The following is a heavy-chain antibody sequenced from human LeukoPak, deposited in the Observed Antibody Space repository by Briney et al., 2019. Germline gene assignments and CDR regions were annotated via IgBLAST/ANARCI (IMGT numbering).Heavy chain of an antibody. CDR3: ARVFEVLARYCTGISYSTSGSFDP. CDR2: ISANNGTT. J-gene: IGHJ5*02. Sequence: GASVKVSCKASGYTFTSYAISWVRQAPGQGLEWMGWISANNGTTNYAQKFQGRVTITTDESTSTAYMELRSLRSDDTAVYYCARVFEVLARYCTGISYSTSGSFDPWGQGSL. V-gene: IGHV1-18*01. CDR1: GYTFTSYA. D-gene: IGHD2-8*02.